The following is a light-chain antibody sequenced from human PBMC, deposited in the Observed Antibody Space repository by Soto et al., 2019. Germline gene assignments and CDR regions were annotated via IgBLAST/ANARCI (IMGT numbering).Light chain of an antibody. CDR1: SSNIGSNT. Sequence: QSVLTQPPSASGTPGQRVTISCSGSSSNIGSNTVNWYQQLPGTAPKLLIYSNNQRPSGVPDRFSGSKSGTSASLAISGLQSEDEADYYCAAWDDSLNPGDVVFGGGTKLTVL. CDR3: AAWDDSLNPGDVV. CDR2: SNN. J-gene: IGLJ2*01. V-gene: IGLV1-44*01.